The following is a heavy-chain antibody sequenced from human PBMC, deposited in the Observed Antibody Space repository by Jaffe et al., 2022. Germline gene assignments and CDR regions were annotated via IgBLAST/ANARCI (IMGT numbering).Heavy chain of an antibody. CDR3: AKDSRVGTHNVYSASDY. CDR2: VRYDGTTK. J-gene: IGHJ4*02. Sequence: QVQLVESGGGVVQPGGSLRLSCAASGFTFNNYGMHWVRQAPGKGLEWVAFVRYDGTTKYYADSVKGRFTISRDNSKNTVLLQMNSLRAEDTAVYYCAKDSRVGTHNVYSASDYWGQGTLVTVSS. D-gene: IGHD2-15*01. V-gene: IGHV3-30*02. CDR1: GFTFNNYG.